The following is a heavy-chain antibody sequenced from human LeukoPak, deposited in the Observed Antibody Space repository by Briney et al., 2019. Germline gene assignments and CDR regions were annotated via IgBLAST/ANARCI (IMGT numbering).Heavy chain of an antibody. Sequence: SETLSLTCAVYGGSFSGYYWSWIRQPPGKGLEWIGEINHSGSTNYNPSLKSRVTISVDKSKNQFSLKLSSVTAADTAVYYCARVVYYYDSSGYSVEYYFDYWGQGTLVTVSS. CDR2: INHSGST. CDR3: ARVVYYYDSSGYSVEYYFDY. D-gene: IGHD3-22*01. V-gene: IGHV4-34*01. CDR1: GGSFSGYY. J-gene: IGHJ4*02.